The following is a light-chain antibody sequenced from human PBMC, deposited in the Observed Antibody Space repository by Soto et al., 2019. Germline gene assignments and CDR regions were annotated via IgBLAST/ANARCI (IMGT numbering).Light chain of an antibody. CDR1: QSVNRQ. CDR3: HQYGSSLLT. Sequence: EIVMTQSPASLSVTPGERVTLSCRASQSVNRQVLWYQHRPGQAPRLLIYDTSARAAGIPARFSGSGSATEFTLTITRLEPEDSAVYYCHQYGSSLLTFGGGTKVEIK. J-gene: IGKJ4*01. V-gene: IGKV3-15*01. CDR2: DTS.